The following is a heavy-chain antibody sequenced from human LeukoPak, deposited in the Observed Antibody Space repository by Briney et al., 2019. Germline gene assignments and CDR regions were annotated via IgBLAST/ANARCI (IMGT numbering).Heavy chain of an antibody. CDR3: TRSGNDSSGYRSRLSAAYSNNSFDP. V-gene: IGHV5-51*01. D-gene: IGHD3-22*01. J-gene: IGHJ5*01. Sequence: PEESPKICCMGSGSSFTSYWICCGRQVPGKGVGWVGIIYPGDSDTSYSPSFQGQVTISASKSHRTAYLQWRSLKAPDTAMYDCTRSGNDSSGYRSRLSAAYSNNSFDPWGQGTLVTVSS. CDR1: GSSFTSYW. CDR2: IYPGDSDT.